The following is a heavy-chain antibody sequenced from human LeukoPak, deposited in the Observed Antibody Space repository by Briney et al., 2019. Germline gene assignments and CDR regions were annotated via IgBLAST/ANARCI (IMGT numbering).Heavy chain of an antibody. J-gene: IGHJ4*02. CDR1: GFTVCSSY. Sequence: PGGSLRLSCAASGFTVCSSYMSWVRQAPGKGLEWVSVIYSGGSTYYADSVKGRFTISRDNSKNTLYLQMNSLRAEDTAVYYCARGIVTLIDYWGQGTLVTVSS. D-gene: IGHD3-22*01. CDR3: ARGIVTLIDY. CDR2: IYSGGST. V-gene: IGHV3-53*01.